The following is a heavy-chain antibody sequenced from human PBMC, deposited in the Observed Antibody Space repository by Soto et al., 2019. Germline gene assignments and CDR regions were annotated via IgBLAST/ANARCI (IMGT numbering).Heavy chain of an antibody. CDR3: ARVGGIAVAAYDS. CDR1: GGTFSSYA. Sequence: QVQLVQSGAEVKKSGSSVKVSCKASGGTFSSYAISWVRQAPGQGLEWMGGIIPIFGTANYAQKFQGRVTITADESTSTAYMELSSLRFEYTAVYYCARVGGIAVAAYDSWGQGTLVTVSS. CDR2: IIPIFGTA. J-gene: IGHJ4*02. D-gene: IGHD6-19*01. V-gene: IGHV1-69*12.